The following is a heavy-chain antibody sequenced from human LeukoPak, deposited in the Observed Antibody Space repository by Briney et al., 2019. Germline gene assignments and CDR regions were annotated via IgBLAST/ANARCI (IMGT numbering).Heavy chain of an antibody. D-gene: IGHD3-16*01. Sequence: GGSLRLSCAASGFTFSSYGMNWVRQAPGKGLEWVSSISSSSSTIYYADSVKGRFTISRDNAKNSLYLQMNSLGAEDIALYYCAKEAGRDYDYVWGSYEYYMDVWGKGTTVTVSS. J-gene: IGHJ6*03. CDR2: ISSSSSTI. V-gene: IGHV3-48*01. CDR1: GFTFSSYG. CDR3: AKEAGRDYDYVWGSYEYYMDV.